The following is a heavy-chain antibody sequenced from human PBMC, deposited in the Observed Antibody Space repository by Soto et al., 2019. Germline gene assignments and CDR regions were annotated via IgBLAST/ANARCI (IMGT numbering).Heavy chain of an antibody. CDR3: AKARTDQSGTYFPFDY. J-gene: IGHJ4*02. D-gene: IGHD1-26*01. CDR1: GFTFSSYG. V-gene: IGHV3-23*01. CDR2: INNSGSTT. Sequence: EVQLLESGGGFVQPGGSLRLSCAASGFTFSSYGMSWVRQAPGKGLEWVSSINNSGSTTYHADSVKGRFTISRDNSKNTLYLQMNSLRAEDTAVYYWAKARTDQSGTYFPFDYWGQGTLVTVSS.